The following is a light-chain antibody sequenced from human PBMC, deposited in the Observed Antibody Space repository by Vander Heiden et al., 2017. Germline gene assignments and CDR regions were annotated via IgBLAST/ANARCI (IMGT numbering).Light chain of an antibody. CDR1: STDGGGYND. J-gene: IGLJ2*01. CDR3: TSYTSRSTLV. CDR2: EVS. Sequence: QSPLTQPASVSMSPGPSITIACTGTSTDGGGYNDVSGFQQHPGKAPKLMIYEVSHRPSGVSTRFAASKSGNTASLTISGLQAEDEADYYCTSYTSRSTLVFGGGTKLTVL. V-gene: IGLV2-14*01.